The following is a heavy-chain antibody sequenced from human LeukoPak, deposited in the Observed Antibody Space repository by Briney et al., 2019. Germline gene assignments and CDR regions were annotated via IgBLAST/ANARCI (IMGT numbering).Heavy chain of an antibody. D-gene: IGHD2-2*02. V-gene: IGHV1-18*01. CDR2: IIAYNGNT. Sequence: ASVKVSCKASGYTFTSYGISWVRQAPGQGLEWMGWIIAYNGNTNYAQKLQGRVTMTTDTSTSTAYMELRSLRSDDTAVYYCAREGGGYCSSTSCYTGADYWGQGTLVTVSS. J-gene: IGHJ4*02. CDR3: AREGGGYCSSTSCYTGADY. CDR1: GYTFTSYG.